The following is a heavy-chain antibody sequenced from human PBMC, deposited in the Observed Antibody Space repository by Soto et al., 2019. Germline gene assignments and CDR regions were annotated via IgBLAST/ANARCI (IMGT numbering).Heavy chain of an antibody. CDR1: GYIFTDYY. V-gene: IGHV1-2*02. J-gene: IGHJ5*01. Sequence: ASVKVSCKASGYIFTDYYIHWVRQAPGQGLEWMGWINPDSGDTSYAQKFQGRVTMTRDTSTNTVYMELTTLRPDDTAVYFCARSSWRIFGVVIGWFDSWGQVTLVTVSS. D-gene: IGHD3-3*01. CDR2: INPDSGDT. CDR3: ARSSWRIFGVVIGWFDS.